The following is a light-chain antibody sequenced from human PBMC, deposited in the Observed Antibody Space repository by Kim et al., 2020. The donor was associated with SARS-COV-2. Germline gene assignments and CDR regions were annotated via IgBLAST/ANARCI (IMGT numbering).Light chain of an antibody. CDR3: QVWDSSTGVV. V-gene: IGLV3-9*01. CDR1: NIGSKN. CDR2: RDS. Sequence: SYELTQPLSVSVALGQTARITCGGNNIGSKNVHWYQQKPGQAPVLVIYRDSNRPSGIPERLSGSNSGNTATLTISRAQAGDEADYYCQVWDSSTGVVFGG. J-gene: IGLJ2*01.